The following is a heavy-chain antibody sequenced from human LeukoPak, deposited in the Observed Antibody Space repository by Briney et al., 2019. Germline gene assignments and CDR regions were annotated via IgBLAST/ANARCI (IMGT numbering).Heavy chain of an antibody. CDR2: INPSGGSI. V-gene: IGHV1-46*01. CDR1: GYTFTSYY. CDR3: ARGRHYYESSDYYYEGDAFDV. D-gene: IGHD3-22*01. Sequence: ASVKVSCKASGYTFTSYYMHWVRQAPGQGLEWMGIINPSGGSITYAQMFQGRVTMTGDMSTSTVYMELSSLRSEDTSVYYCARGRHYYESSDYYYEGDAFDVWGQGTMVTVSS. J-gene: IGHJ3*01.